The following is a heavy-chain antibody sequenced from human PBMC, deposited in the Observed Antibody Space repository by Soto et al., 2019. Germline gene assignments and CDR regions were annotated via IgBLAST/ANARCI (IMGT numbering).Heavy chain of an antibody. Sequence: ASGTPSPTRPVYGGSFSGYYWGRVPPPPGEGGVWIGEINHSGSTNYNPSLKSRVTISVDTSKNQFSLKLSSVTAADTAVYYCARGVVVVIPAALLTRYYMDVWGKGTTVTVSS. CDR1: GGSFSGYY. CDR2: INHSGST. CDR3: ARGVVVVIPAALLTRYYMDV. D-gene: IGHD2-2*01. V-gene: IGHV4-34*01. J-gene: IGHJ6*03.